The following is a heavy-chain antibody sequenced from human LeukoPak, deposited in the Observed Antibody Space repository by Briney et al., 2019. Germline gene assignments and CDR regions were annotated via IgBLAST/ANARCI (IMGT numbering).Heavy chain of an antibody. CDR3: ARDPYYDFWSGYLDV. V-gene: IGHV4-61*08. CDR2: IYYSGST. Sequence: SETLSPTCTVSGGSISSGDYYWSWIRQPPGKGLEWIGYIYYSGSTNYNPSLKSRVTISVDTSKNQFSLKLSSVTAADTAVYYCARDPYYDFWSGYLDVWGKGTTVTVSS. CDR1: GGSISSGDYY. D-gene: IGHD3-3*01. J-gene: IGHJ6*03.